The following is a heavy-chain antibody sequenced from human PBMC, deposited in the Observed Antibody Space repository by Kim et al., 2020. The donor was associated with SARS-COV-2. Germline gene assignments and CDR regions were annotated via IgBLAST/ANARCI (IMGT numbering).Heavy chain of an antibody. J-gene: IGHJ4*02. CDR2: GNEK. D-gene: IGHD3-16*01. CDR3: VAEELGGD. V-gene: IGHV3-7*03. Sequence: GNEKNYGDSVKGRFTISRDNAKNSFFLQMNSRGVDDTAGYYCVAEELGGDWGQGTLVTVSS.